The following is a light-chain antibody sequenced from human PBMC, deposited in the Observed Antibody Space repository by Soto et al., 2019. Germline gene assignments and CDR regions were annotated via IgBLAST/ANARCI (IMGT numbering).Light chain of an antibody. J-gene: IGKJ1*01. CDR3: HQYGSSVRA. V-gene: IGKV3-20*01. Sequence: DIVLTQSPGPLSLSPGHRDTLSCRARQSITGNYLAWHQQKPGQAPKLLIYGASTRAPGIPDRFNGSGSGTDFTLTISRLEADDVAVYLCHQYGSSVRAFGQGTKLEIK. CDR2: GAS. CDR1: QSITGNY.